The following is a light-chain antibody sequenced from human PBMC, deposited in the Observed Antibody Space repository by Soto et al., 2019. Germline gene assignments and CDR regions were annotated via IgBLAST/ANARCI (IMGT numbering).Light chain of an antibody. CDR2: EVN. V-gene: IGLV2-14*01. J-gene: IGLJ1*01. Sequence: QSVLTQPRSVSGSPGQSVTISCTGTSNDVGGYHYVSWYQHHPGKAPKLVIFEVNNRPSGVSYRFSGSKSGNTASLTISGLQAEDEADYFCSSYSISTAYLFGTGTKVTVL. CDR3: SSYSISTAYL. CDR1: SNDVGGYHY.